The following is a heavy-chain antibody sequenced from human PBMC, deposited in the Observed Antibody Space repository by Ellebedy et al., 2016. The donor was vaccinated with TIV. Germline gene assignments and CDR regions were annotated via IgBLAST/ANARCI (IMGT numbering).Heavy chain of an antibody. CDR2: ISYDGSNK. V-gene: IGHV3-30-3*01. D-gene: IGHD4-17*01. CDR3: AKDSTFDYGDYEAKLYGMDV. Sequence: PGGSLRLSCAASGFTFSSYAMHWVRQAPGKGLEWVAVISYDGSNKYYADSVKGRFTISRDNAKNSLYLQMNSLRAEDTALYYCAKDSTFDYGDYEAKLYGMDVWGQGTTVTVSS. CDR1: GFTFSSYA. J-gene: IGHJ6*02.